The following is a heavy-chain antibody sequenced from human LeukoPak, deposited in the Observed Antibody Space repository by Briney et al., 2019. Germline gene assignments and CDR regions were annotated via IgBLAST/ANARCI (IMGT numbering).Heavy chain of an antibody. CDR2: INQDGSEK. D-gene: IGHD3-22*01. CDR1: GFPFSSHW. CDR3: ARVFDYYDSSDKYGY. Sequence: GSLRLSCAASGFPFSSHWLSWFRQSPGKGLEWVAHINQDGSEKYYVDSVKGRFTISRDNARNSQYLQMNSLRAEDTAVYYCARVFDYYDSSDKYGYWGQGTLVTVSS. J-gene: IGHJ4*02. V-gene: IGHV3-7*01.